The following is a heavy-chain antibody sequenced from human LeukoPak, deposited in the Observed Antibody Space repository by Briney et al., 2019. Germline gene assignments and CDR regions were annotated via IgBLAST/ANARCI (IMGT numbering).Heavy chain of an antibody. CDR1: GFTFSSYG. V-gene: IGHV3-33*01. J-gene: IGHJ4*02. CDR3: ARDSIVVVPAAISYYFDY. Sequence: GRSLRLSCAASGFTFSSYGMPWVRQAPGKGLEWVAVIWYDGSNKYYADSVKGRFTISRDNSKNTLYLQMNSLRAEDTAVYYCARDSIVVVPAAISYYFDYWGQGTLVTVSS. CDR2: IWYDGSNK. D-gene: IGHD2-2*01.